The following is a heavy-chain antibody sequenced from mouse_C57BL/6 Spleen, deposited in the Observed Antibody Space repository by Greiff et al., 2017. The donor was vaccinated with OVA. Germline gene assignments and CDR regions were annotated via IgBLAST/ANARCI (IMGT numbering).Heavy chain of an antibody. CDR2: ISDGGSYT. D-gene: IGHD3-2*02. V-gene: IGHV5-4*01. CDR3: ARDAAQATAY. Sequence: DVHLVESGGGLVKPGGSLKLSCAASGFTFSSYAMSWVRQTPEKRLEWVATISDGGSYTYYPDNVKGRFTISRDNAKNNLYLQMSHLKSEDTAMYYCARDAAQATAYWGQGTLVTVSA. CDR1: GFTFSSYA. J-gene: IGHJ3*01.